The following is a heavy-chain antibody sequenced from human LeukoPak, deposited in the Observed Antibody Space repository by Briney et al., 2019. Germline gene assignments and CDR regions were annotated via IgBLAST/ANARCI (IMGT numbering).Heavy chain of an antibody. V-gene: IGHV4-39*01. CDR2: GHYSGNT. CDR1: GGSISAISGGPYY. J-gene: IGHJ4*02. D-gene: IGHD2-21*02. Sequence: SETLSLTCTVSGGSISAISGGPYYWGWIRQPPGQGLEWIGSGHYSGNTYIPSLKSRVTISIDTSKNQFSLRVSSVTAADTAVYYCARHGHHGDHDCWGQGILVTVSS. CDR3: ARHGHHGDHDC.